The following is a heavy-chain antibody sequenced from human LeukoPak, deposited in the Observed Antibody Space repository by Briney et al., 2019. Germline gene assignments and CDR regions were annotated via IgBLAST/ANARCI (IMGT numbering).Heavy chain of an antibody. D-gene: IGHD6-13*01. CDR1: RFTFNTYW. CDR2: ISYDGSNK. J-gene: IGHJ1*01. CDR3: TTPAAGPRAEYSQH. Sequence: GGSLRLSCAASRFTFNTYWMSWVRQAPGKGLEWVAVISYDGSNKYFADSVKGRFTTSRDNAKSSLYLQMNSLRAEDTAVYYCTTPAAGPRAEYSQHWGEGTMVTVSS. V-gene: IGHV3-33*05.